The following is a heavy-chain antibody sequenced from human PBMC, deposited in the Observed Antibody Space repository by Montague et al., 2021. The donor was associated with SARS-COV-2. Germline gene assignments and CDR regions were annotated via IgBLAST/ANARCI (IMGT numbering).Heavy chain of an antibody. CDR3: ARGSGWMGNAFDI. CDR1: GGSISSYY. D-gene: IGHD6-19*01. J-gene: IGHJ3*02. CDR2: IYYSGRT. Sequence: SETLSLTCTVSGGSISSYYWSWIRQPPGKGLVWIGYIYYSGRTNYNPSLKGRVTISVDTYKNQFSLKLSSVTAADTAVYFCARGSGWMGNAFDIWGQGTMVPGSS. V-gene: IGHV4-59*01.